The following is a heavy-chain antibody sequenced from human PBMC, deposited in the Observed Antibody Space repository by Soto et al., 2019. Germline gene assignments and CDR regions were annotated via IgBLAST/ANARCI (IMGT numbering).Heavy chain of an antibody. CDR2: INHSGST. CDR1: GGSFSGYY. V-gene: IGHV4-34*01. Sequence: QVQLQQWGAGLLKPSETLSLTCAVYGGSFSGYYWSWIRQPPGKGLEWIGEINHSGSTNYNPSLKGRVTISVDTAKNQFSLKLSSVTAADTAVYYCATANPSSSWYIARDWFDPWGQGTLVTVSS. CDR3: ATANPSSSWYIARDWFDP. D-gene: IGHD6-13*01. J-gene: IGHJ5*02.